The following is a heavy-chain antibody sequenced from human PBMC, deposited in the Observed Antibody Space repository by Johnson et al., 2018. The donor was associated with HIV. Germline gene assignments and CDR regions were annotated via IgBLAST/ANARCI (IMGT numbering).Heavy chain of an antibody. V-gene: IGHV3-20*04. J-gene: IGHJ3*01. CDR2: INWNGGSI. CDR3: ARDGESQQLPLGDAFDV. Sequence: MQLVESGGGVVRPGGSLRLSCAASGFTFDDYGMSWVRQAPGKGLEWVSGINWNGGSIGYADSVKGRFTISRDNAKNSLYLQMNSLRAEDTAMYYCARDGESQQLPLGDAFDVWGQGTMVTVSS. CDR1: GFTFDDYG. D-gene: IGHD6-13*01.